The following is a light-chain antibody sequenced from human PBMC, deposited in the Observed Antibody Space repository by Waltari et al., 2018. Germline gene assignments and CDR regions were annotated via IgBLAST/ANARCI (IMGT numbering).Light chain of an antibody. CDR3: ATWDFSLGAPL. CDR1: SSNIGSHV. Sequence: QSVLTQPPSVSATPGQRVIISCSGVSSNIGSHVVNWYQQLPGAAPNLLIYSNDERPSGVPDRFSGSKSGTSASLAISGLQSDDEGDYYCATWDFSLGAPLFGGGTKVTVL. V-gene: IGLV1-44*01. J-gene: IGLJ2*01. CDR2: SND.